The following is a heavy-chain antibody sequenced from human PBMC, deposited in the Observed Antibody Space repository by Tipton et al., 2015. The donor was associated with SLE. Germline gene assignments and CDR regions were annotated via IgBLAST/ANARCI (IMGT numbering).Heavy chain of an antibody. CDR2: MSYSGST. J-gene: IGHJ4*02. CDR3: ATIDPDGHTGVTPGDN. Sequence: TLSLTCTVSGGSISSHYCSWIRQPPGKGLEWIGYMSYSGSTYYNPSLKSRVTISVDTSKTQFSLNLSSVTAADTAVYYCATIDPDGHTGVTPGDNWGQGTLVTVSS. V-gene: IGHV4-59*07. D-gene: IGHD2-8*02. CDR1: GGSISSHY.